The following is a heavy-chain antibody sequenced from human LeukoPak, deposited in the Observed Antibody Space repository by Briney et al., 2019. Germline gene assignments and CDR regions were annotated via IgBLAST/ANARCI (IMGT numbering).Heavy chain of an antibody. CDR2: IYYSGTT. Sequence: PSETLSLTCTVSGGSISSFYWTWIRQPPGKGLEWIGYIYYSGTTKYNPSLKSRVTISIDTSKKQFSLKLTSVTAADTAVYYCAREGYGVDWGQGTLVTVSS. CDR1: GGSISSFY. D-gene: IGHD3-3*01. J-gene: IGHJ4*02. V-gene: IGHV4-59*01. CDR3: AREGYGVD.